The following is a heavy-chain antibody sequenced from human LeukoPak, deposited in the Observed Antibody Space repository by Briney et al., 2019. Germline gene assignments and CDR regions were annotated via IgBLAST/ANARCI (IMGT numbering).Heavy chain of an antibody. D-gene: IGHD3-22*01. J-gene: IGHJ3*02. V-gene: IGHV4-4*07. CDR1: GGSINSHF. CDR2: IYSSGTT. CDR3: ARVADYDSSGFNAFDI. Sequence: SETLSLTCTVSGGSINSHFWTWIRQPAGKGLEWIGRIYSSGTTHCNPSLKSRVTMSVDTSKNQFSLKLRSVTAADTAVYFCARVADYDSSGFNAFDIWGRGTMVTVSS.